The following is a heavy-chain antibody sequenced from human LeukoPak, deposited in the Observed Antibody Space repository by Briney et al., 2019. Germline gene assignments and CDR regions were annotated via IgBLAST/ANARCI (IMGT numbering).Heavy chain of an antibody. CDR2: ISGSGGST. CDR1: GFTFSSYA. D-gene: IGHD3-9*01. CDR3: AKGTYFDWLLSRGYYFDY. V-gene: IGHV3-23*01. Sequence: PGGSLRLSCAASGFTFSSYAMSWVRQAPGKGLEWVSAISGSGGSTYYADSVKGRFTISRDNSKNTLYLQMGSLRAEDTAVYYCAKGTYFDWLLSRGYYFDYWGQGTLVTVSS. J-gene: IGHJ4*02.